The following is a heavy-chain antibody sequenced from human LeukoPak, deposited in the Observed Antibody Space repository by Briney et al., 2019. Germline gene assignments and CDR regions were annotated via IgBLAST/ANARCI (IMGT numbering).Heavy chain of an antibody. J-gene: IGHJ4*02. CDR3: ANGPHYQILTGYYKVRSHLDY. D-gene: IGHD3-9*01. CDR1: GFTVSSNY. V-gene: IGHV3-53*05. Sequence: GGSLRLSCAASGFTVSSNYLSWVRQAPGKGLEWVSVIYRGGSTYYADSVKGRFTISRDNSKNTLYLQMNSLRAEDTAVYSCANGPHYQILTGYYKVRSHLDYWGQGTLVTVSS. CDR2: IYRGGST.